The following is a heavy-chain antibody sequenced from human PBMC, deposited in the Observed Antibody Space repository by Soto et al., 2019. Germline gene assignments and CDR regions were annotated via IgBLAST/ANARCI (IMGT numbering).Heavy chain of an antibody. CDR2: IIPIFGTA. J-gene: IGHJ4*02. Sequence: QVQLVQSGAEVKKPGSSVKVSCKASGGIFSSNAISWVRQAPGQGLEWMGGIIPIFGTAIYAQKFQGRVTXXAXEXXGTAYMELGSLRSEDTAVYYCARAPGEVTAIHFDYWGQGTLVTVSS. V-gene: IGHV1-69*12. CDR1: GGIFSSNA. D-gene: IGHD2-21*02. CDR3: ARAPGEVTAIHFDY.